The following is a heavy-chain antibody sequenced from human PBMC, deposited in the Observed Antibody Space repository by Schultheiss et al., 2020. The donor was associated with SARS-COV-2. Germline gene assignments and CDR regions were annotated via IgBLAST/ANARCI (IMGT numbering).Heavy chain of an antibody. CDR3: ARDQWCGSTSCYTDY. J-gene: IGHJ4*02. D-gene: IGHD2-2*02. CDR1: GGSISSYY. CDR2: IYTSGST. Sequence: SETLSLTCTVSGGSISSYYWSWIRQPAGKGLEWIGRIYTSGSTNYNPSLKSLVTISVDTSKNQFSLKLSSVTAEDTAVYYCARDQWCGSTSCYTDYWGQGTLVTVSS. V-gene: IGHV4-4*07.